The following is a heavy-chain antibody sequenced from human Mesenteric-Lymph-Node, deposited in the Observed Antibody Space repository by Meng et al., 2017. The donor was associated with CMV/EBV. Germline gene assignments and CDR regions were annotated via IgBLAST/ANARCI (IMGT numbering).Heavy chain of an antibody. CDR3: ASVTR. CDR1: GYTFTSYG. J-gene: IGHJ4*02. Sequence: ASVKVSCKASGYTFTSYGISWVRQAPGQGLEWMGWISVHTGNINYAQKVQGRVTMTIDRSTSTVYMEMRSLRSDDTAVYYCASVTRWGQGTLVTVSS. V-gene: IGHV1-18*01. CDR2: ISVHTGNI.